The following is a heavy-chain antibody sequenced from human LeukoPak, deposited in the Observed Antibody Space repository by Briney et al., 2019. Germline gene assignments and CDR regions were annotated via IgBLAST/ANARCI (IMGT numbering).Heavy chain of an antibody. CDR3: ARPETQYSSGLDGFDI. D-gene: IGHD6-19*01. V-gene: IGHV3-33*01. J-gene: IGHJ3*02. CDR1: GFAFSSYG. CDR2: IWYDGSNK. Sequence: GKSLRLSCAASGFAFSSYGMHWVRQAPGKGLEWVALIWYDGSNKYYADSVKGRFTISRDSSKNTLYLEMSSLRAEDTAVYYCARPETQYSSGLDGFDIWGQGTMVTVSS.